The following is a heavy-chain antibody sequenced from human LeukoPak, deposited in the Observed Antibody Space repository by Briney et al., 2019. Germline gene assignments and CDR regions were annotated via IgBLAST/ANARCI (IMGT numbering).Heavy chain of an antibody. J-gene: IGHJ4*02. V-gene: IGHV4-59*08. D-gene: IGHD6-19*01. Sequence: PSETLSLTCTVSGGSISSYYWSWIRQPPGKGLEWIGYIYYSGSTNYNPSLKSRVTISVDTSKNQFSLKLSSVTAADTAVYYCARKSGTGGWDIYFDYGGRGTLVTVS. CDR3: ARKSGTGGWDIYFDY. CDR1: GGSISSYY. CDR2: IYYSGST.